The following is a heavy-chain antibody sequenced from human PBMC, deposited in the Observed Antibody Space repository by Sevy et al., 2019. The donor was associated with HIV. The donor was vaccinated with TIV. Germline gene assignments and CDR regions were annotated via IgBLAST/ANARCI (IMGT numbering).Heavy chain of an antibody. CDR1: GFTFSDYY. Sequence: GGSLRLSCAASGFTFSDYYMSWIRQAPGKGLEWVSYISSSGSTIYYADSVKGRFTISRDNAKNSLYLQMNSLRAEDTAVYYCARDHWDYYGSGSLDYYYGMDVWGQGTTVTVSS. V-gene: IGHV3-11*01. J-gene: IGHJ6*02. CDR2: ISSSGSTI. CDR3: ARDHWDYYGSGSLDYYYGMDV. D-gene: IGHD3-10*01.